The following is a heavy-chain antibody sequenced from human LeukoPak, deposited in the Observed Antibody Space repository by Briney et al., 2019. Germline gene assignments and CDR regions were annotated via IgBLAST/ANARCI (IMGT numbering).Heavy chain of an antibody. J-gene: IGHJ6*03. CDR2: ISATGGTT. D-gene: IGHD4-23*01. CDR1: GFTFSSYA. CDR3: ARDGDTVLTRGYYYYMDV. V-gene: IGHV3-23*01. Sequence: GGSLRLSCAASGFTFSSYAMSWVRQAPGKGLEWVSAISATGGTTYYADSVKGRFTISRDNAKNSLYLQMNSLRAEDTALYYCARDGDTVLTRGYYYYMDVWGKGTTVTVSS.